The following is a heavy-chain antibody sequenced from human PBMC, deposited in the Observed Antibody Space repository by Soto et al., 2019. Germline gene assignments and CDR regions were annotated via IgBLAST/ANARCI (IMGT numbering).Heavy chain of an antibody. CDR2: IIPIFGTA. J-gene: IGHJ6*02. CDR1: GDTFSTYT. D-gene: IGHD4-4*01. CDR3: ASSYSNYALIDYYYYGMDV. Sequence: SVKVSCKASGDTFSTYTITWVRQAPGQGLEWMGGIIPIFGTANYAQKFQGRVTITADESTSTAYMELSSLRSEDTAVYYCASSYSNYALIDYYYYGMDVWGQGTTVTVPS. V-gene: IGHV1-69*13.